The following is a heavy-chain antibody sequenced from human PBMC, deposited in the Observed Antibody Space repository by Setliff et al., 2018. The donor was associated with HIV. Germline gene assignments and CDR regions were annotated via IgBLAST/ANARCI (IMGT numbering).Heavy chain of an antibody. Sequence: PSETLSLTCTVSGGSMSGLYWSWMRQRPGRGLEWIGYVYYSGSTKYNPSLQSRVTISIDTSKSQLSLSLSSVTAADSALYYCARVTAAPGYYLEDWGQGTLVTVSS. J-gene: IGHJ4*02. V-gene: IGHV4-59*11. D-gene: IGHD6-13*01. CDR2: VYYSGST. CDR3: ARVTAAPGYYLED. CDR1: GGSMSGLY.